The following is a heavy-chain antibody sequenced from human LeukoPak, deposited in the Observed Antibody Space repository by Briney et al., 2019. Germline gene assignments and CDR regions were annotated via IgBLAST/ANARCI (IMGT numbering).Heavy chain of an antibody. Sequence: PGGSLRLSCAASGFIFSDYWMGWVRQAPGKGLEWVANMKLDGSEEYYLDSVKGRFLISRDNANNSLSLQMNSLRTEDTAVYYCARDYCSGESCYDHWGQGTLVTVSS. J-gene: IGHJ4*02. CDR1: GFIFSDYW. V-gene: IGHV3-7*03. CDR3: ARDYCSGESCYDH. CDR2: MKLDGSEE. D-gene: IGHD2-15*01.